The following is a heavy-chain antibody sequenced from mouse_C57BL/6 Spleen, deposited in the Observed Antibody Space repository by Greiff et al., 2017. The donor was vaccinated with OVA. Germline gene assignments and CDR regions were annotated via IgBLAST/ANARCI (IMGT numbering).Heavy chain of an antibody. D-gene: IGHD1-1*01. V-gene: IGHV1-78*01. CDR2: IYPRDGST. J-gene: IGHJ2*01. CDR3: ARKTTVGARDYFDY. Sequence: QVQLQQSDAELVQPGASVKISCKVSGYTFTDHTIHWMKQRPEQGLEWIGYIYPRDGSTKYNEKFKGKAALTADKYSSTAYMQLNSLTAEDSAVYCCARKTTVGARDYFDYWGQGTTLTVSS. CDR1: GYTFTDHT.